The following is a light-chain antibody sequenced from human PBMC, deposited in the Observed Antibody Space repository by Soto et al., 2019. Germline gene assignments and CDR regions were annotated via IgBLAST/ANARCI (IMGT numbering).Light chain of an antibody. V-gene: IGKV3D-15*01. J-gene: IGKJ1*01. Sequence: EIVMTQSPATLSASPGESATLSCRASQSVSSNLAWYQQKPGQTPRLLMYGVSTRATGIPVRFSGSGSGTEFTLTISSLQSEDVGVYYCQQYDNWPQTFGQGTKVDIK. CDR2: GVS. CDR3: QQYDNWPQT. CDR1: QSVSSN.